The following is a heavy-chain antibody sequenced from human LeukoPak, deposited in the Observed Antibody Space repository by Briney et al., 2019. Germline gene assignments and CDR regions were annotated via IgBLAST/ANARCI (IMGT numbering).Heavy chain of an antibody. V-gene: IGHV3-21*01. CDR3: ARDGTSVHFFDY. Sequence: AGGSLRLSCAASGFTFKIYSMNRVRQAPGKGLEWVSSISSSSSHMYYADSVKGRFTISRDNAKNSLYLQMNTLRAEDTAVYYCARDGTSVHFFDYWGQGTLVTVSS. CDR2: ISSSSSHM. CDR1: GFTFKIYS. D-gene: IGHD1-1*01. J-gene: IGHJ4*02.